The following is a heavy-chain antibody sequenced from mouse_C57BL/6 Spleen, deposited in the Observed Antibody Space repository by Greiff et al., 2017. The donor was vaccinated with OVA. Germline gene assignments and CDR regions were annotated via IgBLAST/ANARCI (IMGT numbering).Heavy chain of an antibody. V-gene: IGHV1-59*01. Sequence: QVQLQQPGAELVRPGTSVKLSCKASGYTFTSYWMHWVKQRPGQGLEWIGVIDPSDSYTNYNQKFKGKATLTVDTSSSTAYMQLSSLTSEDSAVYYCARVDQYYAMDYWGQGTSVTVSS. CDR3: ARVDQYYAMDY. CDR2: IDPSDSYT. CDR1: GYTFTSYW. J-gene: IGHJ4*01.